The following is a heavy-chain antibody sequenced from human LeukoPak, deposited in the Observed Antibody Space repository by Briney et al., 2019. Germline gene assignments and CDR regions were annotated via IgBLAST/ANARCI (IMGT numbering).Heavy chain of an antibody. D-gene: IGHD6-19*01. CDR1: GFTFSSYG. J-gene: IGHJ4*02. CDR3: ARAVRYSSGRGYDY. CDR2: IWYDGSNK. V-gene: IGHV3-33*01. Sequence: HPGRSLRLSCAASGFTFSSYGMHWVRQAPGKGLEWVAVIWYDGSNKYYADSVKGRFTISRDNSKNTLYLQMNSLRAEDTAVYYCARAVRYSSGRGYDYWGQGTLVTVSS.